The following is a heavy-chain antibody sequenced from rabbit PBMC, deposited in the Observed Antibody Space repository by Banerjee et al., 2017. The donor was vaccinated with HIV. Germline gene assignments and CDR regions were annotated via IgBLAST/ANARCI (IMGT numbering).Heavy chain of an antibody. CDR3: ARRYAGDAGYYYTYFNL. V-gene: IGHV1S40*01. Sequence: QSLEESGGDLVKPGASLTLICTASGFSFSSNYWICWVRQAPGKGLELIGCINTGTSGSTYYASWVNGRFTISKTSSTTVTLQMTSLTAADTATYFCARRYAGDAGYYYTYFNLWGPCTLVTVS. J-gene: IGHJ4*01. CDR1: GFSFSSNYW. D-gene: IGHD1-1*01. CDR2: INTGTSGST.